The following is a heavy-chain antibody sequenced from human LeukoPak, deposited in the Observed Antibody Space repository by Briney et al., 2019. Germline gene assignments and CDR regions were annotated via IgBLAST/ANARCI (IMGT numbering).Heavy chain of an antibody. J-gene: IGHJ4*02. CDR3: AREAGIAVAGRRDY. Sequence: PGGSLRLSCAASGFTVSSNYMSWVRQAPGKGLEWVSVIYSGGSTYYADSVKGRFTISRDNSKNTLYLQMNSLRAEDTAVYYCAREAGIAVAGRRDYWGQGTLVTVSS. CDR1: GFTVSSNY. CDR2: IYSGGST. V-gene: IGHV3-66*01. D-gene: IGHD6-19*01.